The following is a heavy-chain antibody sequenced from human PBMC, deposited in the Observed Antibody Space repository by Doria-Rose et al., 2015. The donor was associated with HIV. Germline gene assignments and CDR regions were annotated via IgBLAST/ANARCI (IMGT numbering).Heavy chain of an antibody. V-gene: IGHV2-26*01. Sequence: QVTLKESGPVLVKPTETLTLTCTVSGVSLSSPGMGVSWIRQPPGKALEWLANLFSDDERAYNPSLKSRLTISRGTCISQVVLTMTDMDPVDTATYYCARIKSSRWYHKYYFDFWGQGTLVIVSA. J-gene: IGHJ4*02. CDR2: LFSDDER. CDR3: ARIKSSRWYHKYYFDF. CDR1: GVSLSSPGMG. D-gene: IGHD6-13*01.